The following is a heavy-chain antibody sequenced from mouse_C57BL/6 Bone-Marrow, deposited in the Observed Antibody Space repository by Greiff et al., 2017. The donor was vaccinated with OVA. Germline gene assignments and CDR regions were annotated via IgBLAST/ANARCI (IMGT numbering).Heavy chain of an antibody. CDR1: GFTFSSYG. Sequence: EVQLVESGGDLVKPGGSLKLSCAASGFTFSSYGMSWVRQTPDKRLEWVATISSGGSYTYYPDSVKGRFTISRDNAKNTLYLQMSSLKSEDTAMYYCARAVYLPYAMDYWGQGTSVTVSS. V-gene: IGHV5-6*01. J-gene: IGHJ4*01. CDR2: ISSGGSYT. D-gene: IGHD3-3*01. CDR3: ARAVYLPYAMDY.